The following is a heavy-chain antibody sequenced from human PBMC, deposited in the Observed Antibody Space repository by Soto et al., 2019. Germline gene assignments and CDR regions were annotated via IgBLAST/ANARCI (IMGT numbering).Heavy chain of an antibody. V-gene: IGHV3-7*01. CDR2: IKQDGSEK. CDR3: ARDGARLNIVATIGWGMDV. J-gene: IGHJ6*02. D-gene: IGHD5-12*01. CDR1: GFTFSSYW. Sequence: HPGGSLRLSCAASGFTFSSYWMSWVRQAPGKGLEWVANIKQDGSEKYYVDSVKGRFTISRDNAKNSLYLQMNSLRAEDTAVYCCARDGARLNIVATIGWGMDVWGQGTTVTVSS.